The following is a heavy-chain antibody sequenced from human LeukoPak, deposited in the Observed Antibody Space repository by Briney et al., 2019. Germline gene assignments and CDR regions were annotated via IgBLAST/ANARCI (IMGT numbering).Heavy chain of an antibody. CDR2: ISGSGGST. CDR3: AKDGWVTKIMYYMDV. CDR1: GFTFSSYE. J-gene: IGHJ6*03. V-gene: IGHV3-23*01. Sequence: GGSLRLSCADSGFTFSSYEMKWVRQAPGKGLEWVSAISGSGGSTYYADSVKGRFTISRDNSKNTLYLQMNSLRAEDTVVYYCAKDGWVTKIMYYMDVWGKGTTVTISS. D-gene: IGHD6-19*01.